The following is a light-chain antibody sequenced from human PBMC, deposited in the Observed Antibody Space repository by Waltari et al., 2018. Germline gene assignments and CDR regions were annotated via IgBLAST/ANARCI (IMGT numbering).Light chain of an antibody. V-gene: IGLV3-1*01. Sequence: SYELIQPPSVSVSPGQTASITCSGDKLGDKFVCWYQQRPGQSPVLVIYQDRKRPSGIPERFSGSNSGNTATLTISGTQAMDEADYYCQAWDSNSAYVFGTGTKV. CDR3: QAWDSNSAYV. CDR1: KLGDKF. J-gene: IGLJ1*01. CDR2: QDR.